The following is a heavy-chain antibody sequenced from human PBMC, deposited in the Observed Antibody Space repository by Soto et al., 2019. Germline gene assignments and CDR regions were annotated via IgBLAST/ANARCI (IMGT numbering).Heavy chain of an antibody. CDR3: AKATSHGGRVYFDC. CDR2: ISGGAGST. Sequence: EVQLLESGGGLVQPGGSLRLSCAASGFTFSHYAMNWVRKAPEKGPAGVSAISGGAGSTYYADSVKGRFTISSDNFKNSRYLQLISRGAVDTAVYFCAKATSHGGRVYFDCWGQGALVTVCS. V-gene: IGHV3-23*01. CDR1: GFTFSHYA. J-gene: IGHJ4*02. D-gene: IGHD3-16*01.